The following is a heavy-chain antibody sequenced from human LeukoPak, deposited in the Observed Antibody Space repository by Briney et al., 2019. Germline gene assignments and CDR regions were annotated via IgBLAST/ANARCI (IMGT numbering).Heavy chain of an antibody. D-gene: IGHD6-19*01. Sequence: PRGSLRLSCVASGFTFSNYAIHWVRRPPGKGLEWVAVMSTDGSLQYYANSVKGRFTISRDNYKSTLFLQMNSLSAADTAVYYCGRQVAPGQWLVNLWGQGTLVTVSS. CDR3: GRQVAPGQWLVNL. CDR2: MSTDGSLQ. CDR1: GFTFSNYA. V-gene: IGHV3-30*01. J-gene: IGHJ5*02.